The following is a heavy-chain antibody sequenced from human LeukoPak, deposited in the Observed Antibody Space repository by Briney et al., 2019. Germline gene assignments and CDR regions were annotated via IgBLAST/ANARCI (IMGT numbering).Heavy chain of an antibody. CDR1: GGSISSSSYY. V-gene: IGHV4-39*07. J-gene: IGHJ4*02. CDR3: ARGSYAVDILAAAFDY. Sequence: PSETLSLTCTVSGGSISSSSYYWGWIRQPPGKGLEWIGSIYYSGSTYYNPSLKSRVTISVDTSKNQFSLKLSSVTAADTAVYYCARGSYAVDILAAAFDYWGQGTLVTVSS. CDR2: IYYSGST. D-gene: IGHD3-9*01.